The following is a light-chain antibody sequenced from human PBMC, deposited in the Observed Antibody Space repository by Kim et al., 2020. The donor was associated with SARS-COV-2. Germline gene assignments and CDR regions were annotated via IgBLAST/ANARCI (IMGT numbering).Light chain of an antibody. CDR1: SSDVGGYNY. CDR3: SSYAGSITWV. Sequence: GQSITISCPGTSSDVGGYNYVSWYQQHPGKAPKLIIYDVSKRPSGVSNRFSGSKSGNTASLTISGLQAEDEADYYCSSYAGSITWVFGGGTQLTVL. J-gene: IGLJ3*02. V-gene: IGLV2-14*03. CDR2: DVS.